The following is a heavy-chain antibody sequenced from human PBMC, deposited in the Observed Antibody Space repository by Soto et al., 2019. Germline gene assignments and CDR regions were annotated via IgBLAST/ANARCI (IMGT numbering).Heavy chain of an antibody. D-gene: IGHD1-1*01. CDR3: AREKVGTTFFDN. V-gene: IGHV4-38-2*02. Sequence: SETLSLTCNVSGFAISRGYYWSGVRQPPGKGLEWIGSIYPSVSSYHNPSLESRLTLSIDTSKNQFTLKLAAVTAADTALYYCAREKVGTTFFDNCGQGTQVTVSS. CDR2: IYPSVSS. CDR1: GFAISRGYY. J-gene: IGHJ4*02.